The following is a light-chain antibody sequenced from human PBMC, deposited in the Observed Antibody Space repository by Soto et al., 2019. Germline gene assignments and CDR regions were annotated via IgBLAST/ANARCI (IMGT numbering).Light chain of an antibody. CDR3: QQRSNWPPKLT. CDR2: DAS. Sequence: EIVLTQSPATLSLSPGERATLSCRASQSVSSYLACYQQKPGQAPRLLIYDASNSATGIPARFSGSGSGTDFTLTISSLEPEDFAVYYCQQRSNWPPKLTFGGGTKVEIK. J-gene: IGKJ4*01. V-gene: IGKV3-11*01. CDR1: QSVSSY.